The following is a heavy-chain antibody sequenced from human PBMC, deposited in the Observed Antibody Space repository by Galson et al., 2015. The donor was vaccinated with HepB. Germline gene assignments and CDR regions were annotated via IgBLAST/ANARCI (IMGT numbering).Heavy chain of an antibody. V-gene: IGHV3-64D*06. CDR3: VKDGGEYCSGGSCYSADY. CDR2: ISSNGGST. CDR1: GFTFSSYA. Sequence: SLRLSCAASGFTFSSYAMHWVRQAPGKGLEYVSAISSNGGSTYYADSVKGRFTISRDNSKNTLYLQMSGLRAEDTAVYCCVKDGGEYCSGGSCYSADYWGQGTLVTVSS. D-gene: IGHD2-15*01. J-gene: IGHJ4*02.